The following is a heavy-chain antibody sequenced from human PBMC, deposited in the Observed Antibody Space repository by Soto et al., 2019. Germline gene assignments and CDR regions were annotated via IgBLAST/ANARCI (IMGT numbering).Heavy chain of an antibody. CDR1: GGDVSSGNYY. V-gene: IGHV4-61*01. Sequence: QVQLQESGPGLVKPAETLVLRCTVYGGDVSSGNYYWSWFRQPPGKGLQWIGHVYNTGKTNYNPFLKSRVSMSLDKSQNQCSLRVDSLTAAYTATYYCAMMAVSTTNWLDPWGQGTLVIVSS. J-gene: IGHJ5*02. CDR3: AMMAVSTTNWLDP. D-gene: IGHD6-19*01. CDR2: VYNTGKT.